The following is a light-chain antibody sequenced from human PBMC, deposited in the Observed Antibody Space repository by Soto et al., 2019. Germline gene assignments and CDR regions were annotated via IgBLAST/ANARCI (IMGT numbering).Light chain of an antibody. CDR3: QTWGTGIWV. CDR2: LNSDGSH. CDR1: SGHSSYA. V-gene: IGLV4-69*01. J-gene: IGLJ3*02. Sequence: QSVLTQSPSASASLGASVKLTCTLSSGHSSYAIAWHQQQPEKGPRYLLKLNSDGSHSKGDGIPDRFSGSSSGAERYFTISRLQSEDEADYYCQTWGTGIWVFGGGTKVTVL.